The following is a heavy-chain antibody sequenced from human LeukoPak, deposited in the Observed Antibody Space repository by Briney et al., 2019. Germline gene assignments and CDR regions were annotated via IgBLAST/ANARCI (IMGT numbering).Heavy chain of an antibody. V-gene: IGHV3-21*04. CDR2: ISSSSSNI. Sequence: GGSLRLSCAASGFTFSSYSMNWVRQAPGKGLEWVSSISSSSSNIYYADSVKGRFTISRDNAKNSLYLQLNSLRAEDTAVYYCAKYRIHYYYYMDVWGKGTTVAISS. J-gene: IGHJ6*03. CDR1: GFTFSSYS. D-gene: IGHD2-2*02. CDR3: AKYRIHYYYYMDV.